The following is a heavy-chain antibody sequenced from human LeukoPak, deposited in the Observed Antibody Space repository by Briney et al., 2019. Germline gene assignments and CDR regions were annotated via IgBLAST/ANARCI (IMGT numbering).Heavy chain of an antibody. CDR2: ICTSGST. J-gene: IGHJ4*02. V-gene: IGHV4-4*07. CDR1: GGSISSYC. CDR3: AEGGQWLRV. Sequence: PSETLSLTCTVSGGSISSYCWSCIRQPAGKGLEWIGRICTSGSTNYNPSLKSRVTMSVDTSKNQFSLKLSSVIAADTAVYYCAEGGQWLRVWGQGTLVTVSS. D-gene: IGHD6-19*01.